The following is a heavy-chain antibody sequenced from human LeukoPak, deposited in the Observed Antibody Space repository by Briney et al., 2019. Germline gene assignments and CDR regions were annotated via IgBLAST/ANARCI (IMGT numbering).Heavy chain of an antibody. CDR2: IHPSGGNT. CDR3: ATHTVTYDGKYFDH. Sequence: ASVKVSCKASGYSFTSFYMHWVRQAPGQGLEWRGIIHPSGGNTSYAQRFQGRVTMTRDTATSTVYMELSSLRSEDTAVYYCATHTVTYDGKYFDHWGQGTLVTVSS. D-gene: IGHD4-17*01. V-gene: IGHV1-46*01. J-gene: IGHJ4*02. CDR1: GYSFTSFY.